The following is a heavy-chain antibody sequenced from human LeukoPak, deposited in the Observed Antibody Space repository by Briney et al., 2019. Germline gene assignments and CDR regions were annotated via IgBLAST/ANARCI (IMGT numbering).Heavy chain of an antibody. CDR1: GYTFTNYA. D-gene: IGHD3-22*01. CDR3: AREADSSGYFFRPDY. CDR2: ISVYSDDT. J-gene: IGHJ4*02. Sequence: ASVKVSCNASGYTFTNYAISWVRQTPGQGLEWMGWISVYSDDTKSAQNLQGRITMTKDTSTSTAYMELRSLRSDDTAVYYCAREADSSGYFFRPDYWGQGTLVTVSS. V-gene: IGHV1-18*01.